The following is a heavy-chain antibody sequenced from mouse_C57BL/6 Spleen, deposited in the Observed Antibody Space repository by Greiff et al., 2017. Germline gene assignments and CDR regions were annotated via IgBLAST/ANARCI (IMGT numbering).Heavy chain of an antibody. D-gene: IGHD2-4*01. J-gene: IGHJ1*03. Sequence: QVQLKQSGAELMKPGASVKLSCKATGYTFTGYWIEWVKQRPGHGLEWIGEILPGSGSTNYNEKFKGKATFTADTSSNTAYMQLSSLTTEDSAIYYCASSQIYYDYDCYWYFDVWGTGTTVTVSS. V-gene: IGHV1-9*01. CDR2: ILPGSGST. CDR3: ASSQIYYDYDCYWYFDV. CDR1: GYTFTGYW.